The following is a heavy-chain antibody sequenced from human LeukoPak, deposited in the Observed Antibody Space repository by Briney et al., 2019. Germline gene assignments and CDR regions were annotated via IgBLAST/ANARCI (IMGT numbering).Heavy chain of an antibody. V-gene: IGHV4-59*01. J-gene: IGHJ5*02. CDR1: GGSIGSYS. CDR2: ISNSGNT. D-gene: IGHD3-10*01. CDR3: ARGMGVSFGEIS. Sequence: PSETLSLTCTVSGGSIGSYSWRWMRQPPGKGLEWIPYISNSGNTNFSPSLKSRVTISVDASKNQFSLNLSSVTAADTAVYYCARGMGVSFGEISWGQGILVTVSS.